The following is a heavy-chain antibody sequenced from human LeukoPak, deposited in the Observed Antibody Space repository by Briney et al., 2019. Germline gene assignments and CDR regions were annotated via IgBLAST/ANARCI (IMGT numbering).Heavy chain of an antibody. V-gene: IGHV3-66*04. J-gene: IGHJ4*02. Sequence: QPGGSLRLSCAASGFTVSSNYMSWVRQAPGKGLEWVSVIYSGGRTYYADSVKGRFTISRDNSKNTLYLQMNSLRAEDTAMYYCARRGYGDYAPFDYWGQGTLVTVSS. CDR1: GFTVSSNY. D-gene: IGHD4-17*01. CDR2: IYSGGRT. CDR3: ARRGYGDYAPFDY.